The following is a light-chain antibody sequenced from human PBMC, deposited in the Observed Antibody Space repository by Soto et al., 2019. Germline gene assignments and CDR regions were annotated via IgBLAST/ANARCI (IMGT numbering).Light chain of an antibody. CDR2: GAS. Sequence: EIVMTQSPATLSVSPGERATLSCRASQSVSSNLAWYQQKPGQAPRLLIYGASTRATGIPARFSGSGSGTDFTLTISSLEPEDAAVYYCQQRSNWPPITFGQGTRLEI. J-gene: IGKJ5*01. V-gene: IGKV3-15*01. CDR3: QQRSNWPPIT. CDR1: QSVSSN.